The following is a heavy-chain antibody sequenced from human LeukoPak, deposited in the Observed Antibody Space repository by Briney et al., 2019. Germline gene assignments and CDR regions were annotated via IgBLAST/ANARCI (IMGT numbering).Heavy chain of an antibody. V-gene: IGHV3-23*01. D-gene: IGHD2-15*01. J-gene: IGHJ6*03. CDR1: GFTFNTYA. CDR2: ISGSGGNT. Sequence: GGSLRLSCAASGFTFNTYAMNWVRQAPGKGLEWVSSISGSGGNTYYAESVKDRFTISRDNSKNTLYLQMNSLRAEDTAVYYCAKDQDGCSGGSCYGAYYYYYMDVWGKGTTVTVSS. CDR3: AKDQDGCSGGSCYGAYYYYYMDV.